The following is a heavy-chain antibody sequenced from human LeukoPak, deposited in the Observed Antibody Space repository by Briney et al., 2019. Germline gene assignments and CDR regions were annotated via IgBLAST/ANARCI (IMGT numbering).Heavy chain of an antibody. CDR2: IYTSGST. J-gene: IGHJ5*02. D-gene: IGHD2-2*02. V-gene: IGHV4-4*07. Sequence: SETLSLTCTVSGGSISSYYWSWIRQPAGKGLEWIGRIYTSGSTNYNPSLKSRVTMSVDTSKNQFSLKLSSVTAADTAVYYCARDSRSGEQIVVPAAIWFDPWGQGTLVTVSS. CDR3: ARDSRSGEQIVVPAAIWFDP. CDR1: GGSISSYY.